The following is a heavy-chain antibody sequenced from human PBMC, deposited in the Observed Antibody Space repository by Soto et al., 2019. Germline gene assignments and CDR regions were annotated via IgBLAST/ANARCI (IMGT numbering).Heavy chain of an antibody. CDR2: ISGSGGST. V-gene: IGHV3-23*01. J-gene: IGHJ4*02. Sequence: EVQLLESGGDLVQPGGSLRLSCAASGFTFSSYAMSWVRQAPGKGLEWVSAISGSGGSTYYADSVKGRFTISRDNSKNTLYLQMNSLRAEDTAVYYCAKARRKSWYLNYFDYWGQGTLVTVSS. CDR3: AKARRKSWYLNYFDY. CDR1: GFTFSSYA. D-gene: IGHD6-13*01.